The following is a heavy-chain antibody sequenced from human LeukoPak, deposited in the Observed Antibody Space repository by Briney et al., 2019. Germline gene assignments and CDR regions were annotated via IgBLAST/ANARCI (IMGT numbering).Heavy chain of an antibody. V-gene: IGHV3-23*01. CDR2: ISGSGGST. D-gene: IGHD6-13*01. Sequence: PGGSLRLSCAASGFTSSSYAMSWVRQAPGKGLEWVSAISGSGGSTYYADSVKGRFTISRDNSKNTLYLQMNSLRAEDTAVYYCAKDTDAAGYYYGMDVWGQGTTVTVSS. CDR3: AKDTDAAGYYYGMDV. CDR1: GFTSSSYA. J-gene: IGHJ6*02.